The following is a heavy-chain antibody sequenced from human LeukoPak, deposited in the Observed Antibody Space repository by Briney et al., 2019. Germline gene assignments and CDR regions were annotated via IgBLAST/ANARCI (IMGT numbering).Heavy chain of an antibody. D-gene: IGHD1-26*01. CDR1: GFTFSTFG. Sequence: PGGSLRLPCAASGFTFSTFGVSWVRQAPGKGLEWVSLISAVNGGTYYADSVKGRFTISRDNSKNTLYLQMNSLRAEDTAVYYCAKVGATGTRVCHYGGEGALITVSS. CDR2: ISAVNGGT. J-gene: IGHJ4*02. V-gene: IGHV3-23*01. CDR3: AKVGATGTRVCHY.